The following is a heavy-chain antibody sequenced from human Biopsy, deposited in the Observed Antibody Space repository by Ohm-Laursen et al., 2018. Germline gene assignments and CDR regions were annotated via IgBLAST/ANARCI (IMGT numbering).Heavy chain of an antibody. J-gene: IGHJ2*01. Sequence: SQTLSLTCIVSGDSIFGGGYYWTWIRQHPEKGLGWLGYIFFSGDTHYNPSLRSRVDISSDMSKNEFYLRLYSVTAADTAVYYCARAKTQDRSFPDWYFDLWGRGTLVTVSS. CDR3: ARAKTQDRSFPDWYFDL. V-gene: IGHV4-31*03. D-gene: IGHD3-22*01. CDR1: GDSIFGGGYY. CDR2: IFFSGDT.